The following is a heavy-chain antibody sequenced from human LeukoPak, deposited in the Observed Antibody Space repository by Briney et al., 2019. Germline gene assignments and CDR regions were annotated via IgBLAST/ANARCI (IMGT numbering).Heavy chain of an antibody. CDR1: GGSISSYY. V-gene: IGHV4-59*01. CDR3: AGKRMWDDAFDI. Sequence: PSETLSLTCTVSGGSISSYYWSWIRQPPGKGLEWIGYIYYSGSTNYNPSLKSRVTISVDTSKNQFALKLSSVTAADTAVYYCAGKRMWDDAFDIWGQGTMVTVSS. CDR2: IYYSGST. J-gene: IGHJ3*02. D-gene: IGHD1-26*01.